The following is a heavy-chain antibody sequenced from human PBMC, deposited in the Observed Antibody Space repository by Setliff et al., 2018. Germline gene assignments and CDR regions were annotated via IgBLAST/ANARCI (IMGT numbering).Heavy chain of an antibody. J-gene: IGHJ5*02. CDR3: ARGHCSSGECPNYFDP. CDR2: IYYSGNA. Sequence: SETLSLTCTVSGGSMIGGHYYWSWIRQLPGKGLEWIAYIYYSGNAYYNPSLKSRVTISVDTSKNQFSLKINSVTAADTAVYYCARGHCSSGECPNYFDPWGQGTQVTVSS. V-gene: IGHV4-31*03. CDR1: GGSMIGGHYY. D-gene: IGHD2-15*01.